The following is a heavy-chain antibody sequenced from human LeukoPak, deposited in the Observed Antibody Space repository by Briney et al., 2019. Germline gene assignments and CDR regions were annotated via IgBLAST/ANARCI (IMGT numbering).Heavy chain of an antibody. CDR1: GYTFTSYD. J-gene: IGHJ5*02. D-gene: IGHD3-3*01. V-gene: IGHV1-8*01. Sequence: VASVKVSCKASGYTFTSYDINWVRQATGQGLEWMGWMNPNSGNTGYAQKFQGRVTMTRNTSISTAYMELSSLRSEDTAVYYCARSDFWSGYYPSRFDWFDPWGQGTLVTVSS. CDR3: ARSDFWSGYYPSRFDWFDP. CDR2: MNPNSGNT.